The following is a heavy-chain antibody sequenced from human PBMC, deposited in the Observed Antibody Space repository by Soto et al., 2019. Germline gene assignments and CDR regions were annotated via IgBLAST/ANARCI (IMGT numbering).Heavy chain of an antibody. Sequence: SVKVSCKSSGGRFSSSAVSWVRQAPGQEFEWMGGVIPVFRTPNYAQKLQGRLLMTADASTNTAYMELRSLRSDDTAVYYCAGESRSGTGAFDIWGQGTMVTVSS. V-gene: IGHV1-69*13. CDR2: VIPVFRTP. CDR3: AGESRSGTGAFDI. CDR1: GGRFSSSA. D-gene: IGHD1-1*01. J-gene: IGHJ3*02.